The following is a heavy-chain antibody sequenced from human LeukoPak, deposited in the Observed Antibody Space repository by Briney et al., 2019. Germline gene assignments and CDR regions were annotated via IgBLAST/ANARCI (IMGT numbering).Heavy chain of an antibody. J-gene: IGHJ4*02. V-gene: IGHV3-21*01. Sequence: PGGSLRLSCAASGFTFSSYSMNWVRQAPGKGLEWVSSISTSSGYIYYADSLKGRFTVSRDNAKNSLYLQMNSLRADDTAVYYCARDRAGSSGSIPFDYWGQGTLVTVSS. CDR3: ARDRAGSSGSIPFDY. D-gene: IGHD3-22*01. CDR2: ISTSSGYI. CDR1: GFTFSSYS.